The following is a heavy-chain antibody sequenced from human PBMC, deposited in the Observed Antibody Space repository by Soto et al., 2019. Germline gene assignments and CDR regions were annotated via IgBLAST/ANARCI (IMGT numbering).Heavy chain of an antibody. CDR1: GGSFSGYY. V-gene: IGHV4-34*01. CDR2: INRSGST. J-gene: IGHJ6*03. CDR3: ARPLSSAYYYYYMDV. Sequence: SETLSLTCAVYGGSFSGYYWSWIRQPPGKGLEWIGEINRSGSTNYNPSLKSRVTISVDTSKNQFSLKLSSVTAADTAVYYCARPLSSAYYYYYMDVWGKGTTVTVSS.